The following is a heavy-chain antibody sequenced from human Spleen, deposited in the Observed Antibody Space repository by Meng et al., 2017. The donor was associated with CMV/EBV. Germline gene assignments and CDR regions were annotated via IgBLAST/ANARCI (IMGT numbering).Heavy chain of an antibody. V-gene: IGHV1-18*01. J-gene: IGHJ4*02. CDR1: GYTFTSYG. Sequence: ASVKVSCKASGYTFTSYGISWVRQAPGQGLEWMGWIRADNGNTNYAQNLQGKVTMTTDTTTSTAYMELTSLRSDDPAVYYCARDQIQLWVSGEYYFDYWGQGTLVTVSS. D-gene: IGHD5-18*01. CDR3: ARDQIQLWVSGEYYFDY. CDR2: IRADNGNT.